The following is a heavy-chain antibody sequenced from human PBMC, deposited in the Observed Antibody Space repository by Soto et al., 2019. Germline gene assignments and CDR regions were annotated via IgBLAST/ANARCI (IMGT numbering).Heavy chain of an antibody. V-gene: IGHV3-30-3*01. CDR1: GFIFSSYT. CDR3: ARARSGSSPEFDY. CDR2: IKYDGSNQ. J-gene: IGHJ4*02. Sequence: PGGYLRLSSADSGFIFSSYTMHWVSQARGRGGEWMGIIKYDGSNQYYEGAVKGRYTIYRYNPSNVLFLQMKNLNPDDTAVYYCARARSGSSPEFDYWGQGNLVTVSS. D-gene: IGHD1-26*01.